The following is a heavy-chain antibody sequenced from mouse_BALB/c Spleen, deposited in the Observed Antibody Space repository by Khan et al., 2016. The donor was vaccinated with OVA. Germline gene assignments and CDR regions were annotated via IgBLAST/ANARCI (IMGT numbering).Heavy chain of an antibody. D-gene: IGHD2-3*01. CDR2: IWSDGST. Sequence: VQLVESGPGLVAPSQSLSITCTVSGFSLTSYGVHWVRQPPGKGLEWLVVIWSDGSTNYNSVLKSRLSISKDNSKSQVFLKMNSLQTYDTAIYYCARWFDGYSSLYAMDYWGQGTSVTVSS. V-gene: IGHV2-6*02. J-gene: IGHJ4*01. CDR3: ARWFDGYSSLYAMDY. CDR1: GFSLTSYG.